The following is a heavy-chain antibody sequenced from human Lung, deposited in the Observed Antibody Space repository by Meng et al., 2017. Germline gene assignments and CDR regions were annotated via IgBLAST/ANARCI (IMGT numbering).Heavy chain of an antibody. CDR1: DNCFTAYW. CDR3: ARDEDISAAGKLFGDY. D-gene: IGHD6-13*01. V-gene: IGHV1-2*06. Sequence: VQVVPAGAEVKEAGAAVKVSCEPSDNCFTAYWLRWVRRAPGQVLEWMGRIAPKSGDTHYAQRFQGRVTMTGATSISTAYMELSGLRSDDTAMYYCARDEDISAAGKLFGDYWGQGTLVTVSS. J-gene: IGHJ4*02. CDR2: IAPKSGDT.